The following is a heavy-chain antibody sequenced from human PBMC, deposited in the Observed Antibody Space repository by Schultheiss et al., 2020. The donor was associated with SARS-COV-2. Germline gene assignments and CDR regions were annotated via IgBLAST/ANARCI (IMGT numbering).Heavy chain of an antibody. J-gene: IGHJ4*02. Sequence: KISCKASGGTFSSYAISWVRQAPGQGLEWMGGIIPIFGTANYAQKFQGRVTITADESTSTAYMELSRLRSDDTAVYYCAREIIAVAGIDYWGQGTLVTVSS. CDR3: AREIIAVAGIDY. CDR2: IIPIFGTA. V-gene: IGHV1-69*01. CDR1: GGTFSSYA. D-gene: IGHD6-19*01.